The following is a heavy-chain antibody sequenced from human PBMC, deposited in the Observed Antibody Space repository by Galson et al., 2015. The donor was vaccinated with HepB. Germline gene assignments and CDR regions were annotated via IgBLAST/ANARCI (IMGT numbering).Heavy chain of an antibody. CDR2: INPSGGST. V-gene: IGHV1-46*01. J-gene: IGHJ4*02. CDR1: GYTFTSYY. CDR3: ARESSDCSGGSCYSAGFDY. Sequence: SVKVSCKASGYTFTSYYMHWVRQAPGQGLEWMGIINPSGGSTSYAQKFQGRVTMTRDTSTSTVYMELSSLRSEDTAVYYCARESSDCSGGSCYSAGFDYWGQGTLVTVSS. D-gene: IGHD2-15*01.